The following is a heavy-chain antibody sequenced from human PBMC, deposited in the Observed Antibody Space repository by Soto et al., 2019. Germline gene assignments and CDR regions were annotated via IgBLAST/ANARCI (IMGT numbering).Heavy chain of an antibody. V-gene: IGHV4-31*03. CDR3: ATKPNGRDYFDY. CDR1: GGSISSGGYY. Sequence: QVQLQESGPGLVKPSQTLSLTCTVSGGSISSGGYYWSWIRQHPGKGLEWMGYIYSSGITYYNPSLKRRHTVSVDMSKNQFSLGLSSVTAADTAVYYCATKPNGRDYFDYWGQGTLVTVSS. D-gene: IGHD3-10*02. CDR2: IYSSGIT. J-gene: IGHJ4*02.